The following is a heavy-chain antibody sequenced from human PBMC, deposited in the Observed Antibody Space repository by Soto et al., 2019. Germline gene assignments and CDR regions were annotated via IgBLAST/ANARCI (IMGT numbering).Heavy chain of an antibody. Sequence: ASVKVSCKASGYTFTGYGISWVRQAPGQGLEWMGWISAYNGNTNYAQKLQGRVTMTTDTSTSTAYMELRSLRSDDTAVYYCARDPGYCSSTSCYFFNYWGQGTLVTVSS. CDR1: GYTFTGYG. CDR2: ISAYNGNT. CDR3: ARDPGYCSSTSCYFFNY. J-gene: IGHJ4*02. D-gene: IGHD2-2*01. V-gene: IGHV1-18*01.